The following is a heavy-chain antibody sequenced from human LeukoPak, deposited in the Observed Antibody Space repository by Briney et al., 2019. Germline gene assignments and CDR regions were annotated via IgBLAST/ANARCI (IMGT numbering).Heavy chain of an antibody. D-gene: IGHD1-26*01. V-gene: IGHV3-30*18. J-gene: IGHJ5*02. CDR1: GFTFSSYG. CDR3: AKSIVGAVYNWFDP. Sequence: PGGSLRLSCAASGFTFSSYGMHWVRQAPGKGLEWVAVISYDGSNKYYADSVKGRFTISRDNSKNTLYLQMNSLRAEDTAVYYCAKSIVGAVYNWFDPWGQGTLVTVSS. CDR2: ISYDGSNK.